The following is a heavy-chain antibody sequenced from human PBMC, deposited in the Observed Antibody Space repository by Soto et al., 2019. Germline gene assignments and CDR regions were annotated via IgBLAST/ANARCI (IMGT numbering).Heavy chain of an antibody. Sequence: QVQLVESGGGVVQPGRSLRLSCAASGFTFSSYAMNWVRQTPGKGLEGVALISYDGSNEYYADSVKGRFTISRDSSKNTLYLQMNSLRAADTAVYYCGRCTSTSCHLGSDYWGQGTLVTVSS. CDR2: ISYDGSNE. CDR3: GRCTSTSCHLGSDY. D-gene: IGHD2-2*01. V-gene: IGHV3-30-3*01. J-gene: IGHJ4*02. CDR1: GFTFSSYA.